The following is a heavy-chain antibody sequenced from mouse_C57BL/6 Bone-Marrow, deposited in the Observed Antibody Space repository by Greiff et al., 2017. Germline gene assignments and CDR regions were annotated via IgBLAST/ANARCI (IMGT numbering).Heavy chain of an antibody. J-gene: IGHJ3*01. CDR1: GFTFSDYY. D-gene: IGHD2-4*01. CDR2: INYDGSST. V-gene: IGHV5-16*01. CDR3: ARVDYEEFAY. Sequence: EVKVVESEGGLVQPGSSMKLSCTASGFTFSDYYMAWVRQVPEKGLEWVANINYDGSSTYYLDSLKSRFIISRDNAKNILYLQMSSLEAEDTATYYCARVDYEEFAYWGQGTLVTVSA.